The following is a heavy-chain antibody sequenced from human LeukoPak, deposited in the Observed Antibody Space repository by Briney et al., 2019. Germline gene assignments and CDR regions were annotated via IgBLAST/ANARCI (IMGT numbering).Heavy chain of an antibody. J-gene: IGHJ4*02. CDR3: ARGRGYYQDY. D-gene: IGHD3-22*01. CDR2: IYITGST. V-gene: IGHV4-4*07. Sequence: SETLSLTCTVSSGSFSSYYWNWIRQPAGKGLEWIGRIYITGSTNYNPSLKSRVTMSVDTSKNQFSLKLSSITAADTAVYYCARGRGYYQDYWGQGTLVTVSS. CDR1: SGSFSSYY.